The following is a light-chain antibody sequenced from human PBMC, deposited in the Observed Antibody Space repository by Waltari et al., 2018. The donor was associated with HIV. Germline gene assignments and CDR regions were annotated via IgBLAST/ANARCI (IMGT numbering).Light chain of an antibody. Sequence: DIQMTQSPPSLSASVGDRVTITCQASQDISNYLNWYQQKPGKAPKVLIYDASNLSIGVPSRFSGSGSGTDFTFTINNVQPEDSASYFCQQYEALPLTFGRETMVEIK. CDR3: QQYEALPLT. CDR1: QDISNY. J-gene: IGKJ4*01. V-gene: IGKV1-33*01. CDR2: DAS.